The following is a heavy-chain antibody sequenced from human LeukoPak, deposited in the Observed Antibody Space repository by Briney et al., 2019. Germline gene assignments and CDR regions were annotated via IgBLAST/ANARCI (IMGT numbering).Heavy chain of an antibody. D-gene: IGHD3-10*02. Sequence: GGSLRLSCAASGFTFSNYWMSWVRQAPGKGPEWVANINQDGSVKYYVDSVKGRFTISRDSAKNSLYLQMNSLRAEDTAVYYCTRDSQDSYVYYMVVWGKGTTVTVSS. CDR3: TRDSQDSYVYYMVV. J-gene: IGHJ6*03. CDR2: INQDGSVK. CDR1: GFTFSNYW. V-gene: IGHV3-7*01.